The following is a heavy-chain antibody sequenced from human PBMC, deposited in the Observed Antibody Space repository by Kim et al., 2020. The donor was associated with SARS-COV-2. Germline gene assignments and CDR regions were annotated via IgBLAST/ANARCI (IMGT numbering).Heavy chain of an antibody. CDR1: GFTFRNYW. CDR3: ARRSGGNPYWYFDL. D-gene: IGHD2-15*01. Sequence: GGSLRLSCAASGFTFRNYWMHWVRQAPGKGLVWVSRIDSDGSPTSYADSVKGRFTISRDNAKNTLYLQMNSLRAEDTAVYYCARRSGGNPYWYFDLWGRGTLVTVSP. CDR2: IDSDGSPT. J-gene: IGHJ2*01. V-gene: IGHV3-74*01.